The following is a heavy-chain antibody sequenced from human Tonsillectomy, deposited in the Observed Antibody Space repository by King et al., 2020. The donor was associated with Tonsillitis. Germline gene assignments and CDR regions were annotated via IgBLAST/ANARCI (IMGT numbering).Heavy chain of an antibody. CDR2: IISSGSTI. CDR1: GFTFSSYE. V-gene: IGHV3-48*03. CDR3: AREGIDYYDSSGYYRVDAFDI. Sequence: QLVQSGGGLVQPGGSLRLSCAASGFTFSSYEMNWVRQAPGKGLEGVSYIISSGSTIYYADSVKGRVTISRDKAKNQLYLQMNSLRAEDTAVYYCAREGIDYYDSSGYYRVDAFDIWGQGTMVTVSS. D-gene: IGHD3-22*01. J-gene: IGHJ3*02.